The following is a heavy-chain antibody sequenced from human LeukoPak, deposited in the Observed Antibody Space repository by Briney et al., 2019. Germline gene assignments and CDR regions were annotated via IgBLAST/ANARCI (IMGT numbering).Heavy chain of an antibody. V-gene: IGHV4-34*01. CDR1: GGPFNDYS. J-gene: IGHJ4*02. CDR3: ARQVVFDY. CDR2: IDHTGKT. D-gene: IGHD2-2*01. Sequence: PSETLSLTCAVSGGPFNDYSWTWIRQSPVKGLEWIGDIDHTGKTNYNPSLKSRATISVDVSKSQFSLRLISVTAADTAVYYCARQVVFDYWGQGTLVTVSS.